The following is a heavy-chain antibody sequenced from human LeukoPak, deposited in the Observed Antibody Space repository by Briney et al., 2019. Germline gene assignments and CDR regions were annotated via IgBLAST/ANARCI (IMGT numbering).Heavy chain of an antibody. D-gene: IGHD3-10*01. CDR2: IYYSGST. CDR3: ARAGSYPGRNWFDP. J-gene: IGHJ5*02. V-gene: IGHV4-30-4*01. Sequence: SQTLSLTCTVSGGSISSGDYYWSWIRQPPGKGLEWIGYIYYSGSTYYNPSLKSRVTISVDTSKNQFSLKLSSVTAADTAVYYCARAGSYPGRNWFDPWGQGTLVTVSS. CDR1: GGSISSGDYY.